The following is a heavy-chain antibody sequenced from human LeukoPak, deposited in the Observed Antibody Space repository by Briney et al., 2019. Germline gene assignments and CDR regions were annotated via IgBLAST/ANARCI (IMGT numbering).Heavy chain of an antibody. J-gene: IGHJ5*02. CDR2: IGTAGDT. Sequence: GGSLRLSCAASGFSFSSYDFHWVRQRKGESPEWVSAIGTAGDTHYPGSVKGRFTISRENAKNSLYLQMNILEVGDTAVYYCASATRGGYYDHWGQGTLVSVSS. CDR1: GFSFSSYD. CDR3: ASATRGGYYDH. D-gene: IGHD3-22*01. V-gene: IGHV3-13*01.